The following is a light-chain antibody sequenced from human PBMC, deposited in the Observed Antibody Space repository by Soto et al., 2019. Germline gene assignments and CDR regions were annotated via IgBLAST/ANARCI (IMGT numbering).Light chain of an antibody. CDR1: QSISTY. CDR3: QQTNIIPRP. CDR2: GAS. V-gene: IGKV1-39*01. Sequence: DIQMTQSPSSLSASVGDRVTITCRASQSISTYLNWYQQKPGKAPRLLVFGASNLQSGVSSRFSGSGSGTDFTLTISSLQPDDFATYFCQQTNIIPRPFGGWTKVEVK. J-gene: IGKJ4*01.